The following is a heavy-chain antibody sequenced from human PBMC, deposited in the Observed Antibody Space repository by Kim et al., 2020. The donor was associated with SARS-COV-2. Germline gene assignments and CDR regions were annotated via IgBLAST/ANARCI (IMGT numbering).Heavy chain of an antibody. J-gene: IGHJ4*02. CDR3: AKGVCTSGPLCAYDCYLEY. Sequence: GGSLRLSCAASGFTFSTYGMHWVRQSPGKGPEWVAVISKDGSNKYYADSVKGRFTISRDNSKNTLFLQMDSLRPEDTAVYHCAKGVCTSGPLCAYDCYLEYSGQGTLVTVSS. CDR2: ISKDGSNK. V-gene: IGHV3-30*18. CDR1: GFTFSTYG. D-gene: IGHD3-16*01.